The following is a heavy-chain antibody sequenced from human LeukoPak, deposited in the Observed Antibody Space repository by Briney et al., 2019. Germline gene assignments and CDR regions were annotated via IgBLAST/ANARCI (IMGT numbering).Heavy chain of an antibody. V-gene: IGHV3-33*06. CDR1: GFTFSSYG. CDR2: IWYDGSNK. J-gene: IGHJ5*02. D-gene: IGHD6-13*01. CDR3: AKESEGGSSRYLMFDP. Sequence: PGRSLRLSCAASGFTFSSYGMHWVRQAPGKGLEWVAVIWYDGSNKYYADSVKGRFTISRDNSKNTLYLQMNSLRAEDTAVYYCAKESEGGSSRYLMFDPWGQGTLVTVSS.